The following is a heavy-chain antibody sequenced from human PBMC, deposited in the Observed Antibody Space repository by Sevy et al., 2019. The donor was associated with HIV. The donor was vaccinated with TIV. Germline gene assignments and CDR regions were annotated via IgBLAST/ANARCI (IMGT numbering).Heavy chain of an antibody. Sequence: GGSLRLSCAASGFIFSGSSVHWVRQASGKGLEWVGRIRNKANSYATAYTASVKGRFIISRDDSKSMAYLQMNSLKTDDTAVYYCTGLLDSAGPINDYWGQGTLVTVSS. J-gene: IGHJ4*02. D-gene: IGHD2-21*01. CDR3: TGLLDSAGPINDY. CDR2: IRNKANSYAT. V-gene: IGHV3-73*01. CDR1: GFIFSGSS.